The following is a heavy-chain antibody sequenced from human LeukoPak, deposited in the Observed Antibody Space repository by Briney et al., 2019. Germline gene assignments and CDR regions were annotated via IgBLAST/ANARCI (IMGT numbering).Heavy chain of an antibody. V-gene: IGHV3-30*02. J-gene: IGHJ4*02. D-gene: IGHD6-6*01. Sequence: GGSLRLSCAASGFTFSSYGMHWVRQAPGKGLEWVAFIRYDGSNKYYADSVKGRFTISRDNSKNTLYLQMNSLRAEDTAVYYCAKGSSSIAARPGWGRHFDYWGQGTLVTVSS. CDR2: IRYDGSNK. CDR3: AKGSSSIAARPGWGRHFDY. CDR1: GFTFSSYG.